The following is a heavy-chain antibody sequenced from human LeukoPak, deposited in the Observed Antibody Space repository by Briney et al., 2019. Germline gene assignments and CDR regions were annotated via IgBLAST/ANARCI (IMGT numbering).Heavy chain of an antibody. Sequence: QPGGSLRLSCAVSGFTFSSHEMNWVRQAPGKGLEWVSYISSSGNTIYYADSVKGRFTISRDNTKNSLYLQMNSLRAEDTAEYYCAKGLRYFDWLSHWGQGTLVTVSS. D-gene: IGHD3-9*01. CDR3: AKGLRYFDWLSH. CDR1: GFTFSSHE. V-gene: IGHV3-48*03. CDR2: ISSSGNTI. J-gene: IGHJ5*02.